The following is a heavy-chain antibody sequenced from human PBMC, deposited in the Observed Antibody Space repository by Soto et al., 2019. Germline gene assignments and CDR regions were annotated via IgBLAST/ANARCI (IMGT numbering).Heavy chain of an antibody. V-gene: IGHV4-59*08. CDR1: GGSISSYY. CDR3: ARQDWGQETSCSGGSCQPHYYYYMDV. J-gene: IGHJ6*03. D-gene: IGHD2-15*01. Sequence: SETLSLTCTVSGGSISSYYWSWIRQPPGKGLEWIGYIYYSGSTNYNPSLKSRVTISVETSKNQFSLKLRSVTAADTAVYYCARQDWGQETSCSGGSCQPHYYYYMDVWGKGTTVTVSS. CDR2: IYYSGST.